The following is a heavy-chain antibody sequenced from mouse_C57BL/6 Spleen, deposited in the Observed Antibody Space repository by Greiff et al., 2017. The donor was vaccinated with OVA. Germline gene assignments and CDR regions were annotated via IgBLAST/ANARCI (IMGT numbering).Heavy chain of an antibody. J-gene: IGHJ4*01. D-gene: IGHD1-1*01. CDR3: AKKDYGTHYYAMDY. V-gene: IGHV2-5*01. CDR1: GFSLTSYG. Sequence: QVQLKESGPGLVQPSQSLSITCTVSGFSLTSYGVHWVRQSPGKGLEWLGVIWRGGSTDYNAAFMSRLSITKDNSKSQVFFKMNSLQADDTAIYYCAKKDYGTHYYAMDYWGQGTSVTVSS. CDR2: IWRGGST.